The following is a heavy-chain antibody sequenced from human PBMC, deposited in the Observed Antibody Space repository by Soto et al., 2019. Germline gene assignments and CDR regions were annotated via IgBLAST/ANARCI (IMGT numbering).Heavy chain of an antibody. CDR1: GFTFSNYA. J-gene: IGHJ5*02. Sequence: EVQLLESGGDLVQPGGSLRLSCAASGFTFSNYAMSWVRQAPGKGLEWVSGISGTGGGTYYADSAKGRLTISRDNSKNTVYLQITSLRVDDTAVYYCAKDGHSAMARCWFAPWGQGTLVTVSS. V-gene: IGHV3-23*01. D-gene: IGHD5-18*01. CDR2: ISGTGGGT. CDR3: AKDGHSAMARCWFAP.